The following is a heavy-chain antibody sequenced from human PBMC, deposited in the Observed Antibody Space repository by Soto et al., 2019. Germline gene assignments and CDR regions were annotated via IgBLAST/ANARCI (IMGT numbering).Heavy chain of an antibody. CDR1: GYTFTGYY. J-gene: IGHJ4*02. Sequence: QVQLVQSGAEVKKPGVSVKVSCKASGYTFTGYYMHWVRQAPGQGPEWMGWINPNSGGTTYAQKFQGRVTVTRDTSISTAYMELSSLRSDDTAVYYCARGGSSLLDYWGQGTLVTVSS. CDR2: INPNSGGT. D-gene: IGHD6-13*01. CDR3: ARGGSSLLDY. V-gene: IGHV1-2*02.